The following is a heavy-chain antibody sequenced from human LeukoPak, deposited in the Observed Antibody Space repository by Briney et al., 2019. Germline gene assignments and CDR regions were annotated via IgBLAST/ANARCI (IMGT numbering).Heavy chain of an antibody. Sequence: GRSLRLSCAVSGLTLDDYAMHWVRQTPGKGLEWVSGITWHSEITGYADSVKGRFTISRDNAQNSLYLEMNSLRPEDTALYYCAAVPETDFWTGFYVDYWGRGTLVTVSS. J-gene: IGHJ4*02. CDR2: ITWHSEIT. CDR3: AAVPETDFWTGFYVDY. V-gene: IGHV3-9*01. CDR1: GLTLDDYA. D-gene: IGHD3/OR15-3a*01.